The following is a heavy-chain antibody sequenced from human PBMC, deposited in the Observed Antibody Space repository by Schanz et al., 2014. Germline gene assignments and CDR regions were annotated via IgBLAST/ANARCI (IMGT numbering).Heavy chain of an antibody. CDR3: AKAERYYYDSGSYFGFFDS. CDR2: IHYSGST. Sequence: QVRLQESGPGLVKPSETLSLTCTVSGASINVYYLNWIRQSLGKGLEWIGWIHYSGSTNYNPSLKSRVTISLDTSKKQFSLKLSSVTAADTAVYYCAKAERYYYDSGSYFGFFDSWGQGTLVTVSS. D-gene: IGHD3-10*01. J-gene: IGHJ4*02. V-gene: IGHV4-59*01. CDR1: GASINVYY.